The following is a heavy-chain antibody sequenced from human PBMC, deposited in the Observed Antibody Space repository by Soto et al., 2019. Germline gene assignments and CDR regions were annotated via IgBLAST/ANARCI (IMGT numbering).Heavy chain of an antibody. CDR2: INSDGSST. J-gene: IGHJ6*02. Sequence: EVQLVESGGGLVQPGGSLRLSCAASGFTFSSYWMHWVRQAPGKGLVWVSRINSDGSSTSYADSVKGRFTISIDNAKHSLYLQMKSLRAEDTAVYYCAREPTGPTSIYYCYYGMVVWGQGTTVTVSS. CDR1: GFTFSSYW. D-gene: IGHD1-7*01. CDR3: AREPTGPTSIYYCYYGMVV. V-gene: IGHV3-74*01.